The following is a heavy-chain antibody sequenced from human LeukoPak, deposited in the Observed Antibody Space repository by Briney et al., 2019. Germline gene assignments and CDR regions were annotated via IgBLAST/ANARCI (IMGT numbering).Heavy chain of an antibody. CDR3: AKDARRRGAVAGTDDY. V-gene: IGHV3-74*01. Sequence: GGSLRLSCAASGFIFSNYWMHWVRQAPGEGLVWVSRIKTDGSIISYADSVKGRFTISRDNAENTLYLQMNSLGVEDTALYYCAKDARRRGAVAGTDDYWGQGTLVTVSS. CDR2: IKTDGSII. CDR1: GFIFSNYW. D-gene: IGHD6-19*01. J-gene: IGHJ4*02.